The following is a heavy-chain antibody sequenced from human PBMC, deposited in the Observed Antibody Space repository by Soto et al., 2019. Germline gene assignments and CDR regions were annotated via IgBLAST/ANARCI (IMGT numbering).Heavy chain of an antibody. CDR2: INPNTCCT. D-gene: IGHD2-8*01. J-gene: IGHJ4*02. CDR1: GYTFPGHY. CDR3: GRSLMWSPGARRLDH. Sequence: ASVNVSCKASGYTFPGHYLHWLRQAPVRGLEWMGWINPNTCCTNFAQKFQGRVTMTSDTPIRTVYLVLTSLRFDDTAVYYCGRSLMWSPGARRLDHWGQGTQVTVSS. V-gene: IGHV1-2*02.